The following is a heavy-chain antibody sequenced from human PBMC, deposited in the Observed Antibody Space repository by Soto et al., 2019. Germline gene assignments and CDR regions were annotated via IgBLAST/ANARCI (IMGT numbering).Heavy chain of an antibody. V-gene: IGHV4-59*01. CDR2: ISYRGST. J-gene: IGHJ4*02. D-gene: IGHD2-21*01. Sequence: KPSETLSLTCNVSGTSIISYYWTWIRQPPGKALEWIGYISYRGSTKYNPPLKSRVAISLDTSRNQFSLKLTPVTASDTAIYFCARDPELHGLDYWGQGTLVTV. CDR1: GTSIISYY. CDR3: ARDPELHGLDY.